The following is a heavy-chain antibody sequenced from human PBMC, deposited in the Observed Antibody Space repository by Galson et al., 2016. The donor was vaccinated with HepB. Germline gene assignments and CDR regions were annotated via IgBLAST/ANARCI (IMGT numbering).Heavy chain of an antibody. J-gene: IGHJ4*02. CDR1: QFDFSRYA. Sequence: SLRLSCAASQFDFSRYAMHWVRQAPGEGLEWVAGKSFDGRNEYYADSVKGRFPISRDKPKNTLYLEMNNLRPEDTAVYFCAKDMGSSGYYTFDHWGQGTLVTVSS. CDR2: KSFDGRNE. CDR3: AKDMGSSGYYTFDH. D-gene: IGHD3-22*01. V-gene: IGHV3-30*18.